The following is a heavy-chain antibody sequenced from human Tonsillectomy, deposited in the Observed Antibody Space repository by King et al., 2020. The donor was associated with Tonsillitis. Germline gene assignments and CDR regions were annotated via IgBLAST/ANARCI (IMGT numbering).Heavy chain of an antibody. J-gene: IGHJ4*02. CDR2: IYPGDSDI. V-gene: IGHV5-51*01. CDR1: GYSFSSSW. D-gene: IGHD3-9*01. CDR3: ARHSESSPFEL. Sequence: QLVQSGTEVKKPGESLKISCKGTGYSFSSSWIGWVRQMPGKGLEWMGIIYPGDSDIRYGPSFQGQVTISADKSDSTAYLQWSSLKASDTALYYCARHSESSPFELWGQGTRVTASS.